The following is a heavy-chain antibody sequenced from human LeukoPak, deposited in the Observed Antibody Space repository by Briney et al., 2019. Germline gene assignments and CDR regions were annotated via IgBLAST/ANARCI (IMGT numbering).Heavy chain of an antibody. CDR2: IYPGECDT. D-gene: IGHD5-24*01. Sequence: GESLKISCKGSGYSFTSYWIGWVRQMPGKGLEWMGIIYPGECDTRYSPSFQGQVTISADKSLSTAYLKWSSLKASDTAMYYCARHRFSVPVKRWLQEPYYFDYWGQGTLVTVSS. CDR1: GYSFTSYW. J-gene: IGHJ4*02. CDR3: ARHRFSVPVKRWLQEPYYFDY. V-gene: IGHV5-51*01.